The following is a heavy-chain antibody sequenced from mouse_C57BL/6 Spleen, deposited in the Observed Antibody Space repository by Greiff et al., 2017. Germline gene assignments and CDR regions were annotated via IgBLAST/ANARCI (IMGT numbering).Heavy chain of an antibody. Sequence: VQLQQPGAELVKPGASVKLSCKASGYTFTSYWMHWVKQRPGQGLEWIGMIHPNSGSTNYNEKFKSKATLTVDKSSSTAYMQLSSLTSEDSAVYYCARGGDDDGWYIDVWGTGTTVTVSS. CDR2: IHPNSGST. CDR3: ARGGDDDGWYIDV. D-gene: IGHD2-4*01. CDR1: GYTFTSYW. J-gene: IGHJ1*03. V-gene: IGHV1-64*01.